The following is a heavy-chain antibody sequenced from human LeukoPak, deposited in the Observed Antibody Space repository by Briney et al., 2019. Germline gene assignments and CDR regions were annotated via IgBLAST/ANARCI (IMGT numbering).Heavy chain of an antibody. D-gene: IGHD2-15*01. V-gene: IGHV4-39*07. J-gene: IGHJ4*02. CDR3: ARDIGYCSGGSCHYFDY. CDR1: GGSISSSSYY. CDR2: MYYSGTT. Sequence: SETLSLTCSVSGGSISSSSYYWAWIRQPPGKGLEWIGCMYYSGTTYYNPSLKSRVTISVDTSKNQFSLKLSSVTAADTAVYYCARDIGYCSGGSCHYFDYWGQGTLVTVSS.